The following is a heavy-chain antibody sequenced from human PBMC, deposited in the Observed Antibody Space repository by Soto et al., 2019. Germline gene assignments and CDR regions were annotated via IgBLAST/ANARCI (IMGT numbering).Heavy chain of an antibody. D-gene: IGHD3-10*01. J-gene: IGHJ4*02. Sequence: GGSLRLSCAVSGFTFSSFGMNRVRQAPGKGLEWISYITSDSSTRHYADFVKGRFTISRDNAKNSLYLQMNSLRDEDTAVYFCARDPDGIIDFDYWGQGTQVTVSS. CDR3: ARDPDGIIDFDY. CDR1: GFTFSSFG. V-gene: IGHV3-48*02. CDR2: ITSDSSTR.